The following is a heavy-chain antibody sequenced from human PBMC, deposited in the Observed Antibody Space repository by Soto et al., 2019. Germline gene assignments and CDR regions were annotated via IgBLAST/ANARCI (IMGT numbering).Heavy chain of an antibody. CDR3: AREVVRVAGTRWFDP. CDR2: MSPKTGNT. J-gene: IGHJ5*02. CDR1: GYTFTSYD. Sequence: ASVKVSCKASGYTFTSYDINWVRQTAGQGLEWMGWMSPKTGNTGYAQKLQGRVTMTTDTSTSTAYMELRSLRSDDTAVYYCAREVVRVAGTRWFDPWGQGTLVTVS. V-gene: IGHV1-18*01. D-gene: IGHD6-19*01.